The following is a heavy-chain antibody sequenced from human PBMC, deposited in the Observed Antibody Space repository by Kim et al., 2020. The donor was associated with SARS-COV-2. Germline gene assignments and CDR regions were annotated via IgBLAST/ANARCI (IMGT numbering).Heavy chain of an antibody. Sequence: SVRGRFTISRDNAKNSLYMQMNGLRAEETAVYYCATATYYYDSSGYCVDYWGQGTLVTVSS. V-gene: IGHV3-21*01. D-gene: IGHD3-22*01. CDR3: ATATYYYDSSGYCVDY. J-gene: IGHJ4*02.